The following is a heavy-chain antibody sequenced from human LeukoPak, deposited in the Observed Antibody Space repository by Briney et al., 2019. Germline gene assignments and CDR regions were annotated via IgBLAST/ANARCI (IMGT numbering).Heavy chain of an antibody. CDR3: ARRRGQQLPWDY. J-gene: IGHJ4*02. CDR1: GDSISPYY. V-gene: IGHV4-59*08. CDR2: IYYSGST. D-gene: IGHD6-13*01. Sequence: SETLSLTCTVSGDSISPYYGSWIRQPPGKGLEWIGYIYYSGSTNYNPSLKSRVSISLDTSKNQFSLRLSSVTAADTAVYYCARRRGQQLPWDYWGQGTLVTVSS.